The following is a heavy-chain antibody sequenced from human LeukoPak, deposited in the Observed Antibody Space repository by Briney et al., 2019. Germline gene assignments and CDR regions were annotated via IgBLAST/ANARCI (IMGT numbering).Heavy chain of an antibody. D-gene: IGHD3-16*02. Sequence: SETLSLTCAVYGGSFSGYYWSWIRQPPGKGLEWLGEINHSGSTNYNPSLKSRVTISVDTSKNQFSLKLSSVTAADTAVYYCAREGRRLRLGELSSDYWGQGTLVTVSS. CDR1: GGSFSGYY. CDR3: AREGRRLRLGELSSDY. CDR2: INHSGST. J-gene: IGHJ4*02. V-gene: IGHV4-34*01.